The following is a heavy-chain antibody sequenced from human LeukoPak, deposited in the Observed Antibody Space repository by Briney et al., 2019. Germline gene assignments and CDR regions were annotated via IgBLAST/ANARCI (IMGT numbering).Heavy chain of an antibody. J-gene: IGHJ4*02. CDR1: GFTFSNYA. D-gene: IGHD3-9*01. V-gene: IGHV3-23*01. Sequence: GGSLRLTCAASGFTFSNYAMSWVRQAPGKGLEWVSAITGSGGGTYYADSVKGRFTISRDNSKNTLYLQMNSLRADDTAVYYCAKWGDYDVLTGYYDPDYWGQGTLVTVSS. CDR3: AKWGDYDVLTGYYDPDY. CDR2: ITGSGGGT.